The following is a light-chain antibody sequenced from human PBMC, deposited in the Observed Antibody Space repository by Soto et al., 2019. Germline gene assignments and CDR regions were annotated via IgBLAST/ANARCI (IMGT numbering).Light chain of an antibody. V-gene: IGKV3-11*01. CDR1: QSVSSY. CDR3: QQRSNWPPIT. CDR2: DAS. Sequence: DMGLTPSPATLSLSPVEIATLSWSASQSVSSYLAWYQQKPGQAPRLLIYDASNRATGIPARFSGSGSGTDFTLTISSLEPEDFAVYYCQQRSNWPPITFGQGTRLEIK. J-gene: IGKJ5*01.